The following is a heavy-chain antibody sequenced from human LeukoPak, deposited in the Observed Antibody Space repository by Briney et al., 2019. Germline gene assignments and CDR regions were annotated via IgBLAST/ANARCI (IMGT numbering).Heavy chain of an antibody. D-gene: IGHD2-21*02. Sequence: ASVKVSCKASGYTFTSYGISWVRRAPGQGLEWMGWISAYNGNTNYAQKLQGRVTMTTDTSTSTAYMELRSLRSDDTAVYYCAREDCGGDCYSPPYAFDIWGQGTMVTVFS. CDR1: GYTFTSYG. CDR2: ISAYNGNT. J-gene: IGHJ3*02. V-gene: IGHV1-18*01. CDR3: AREDCGGDCYSPPYAFDI.